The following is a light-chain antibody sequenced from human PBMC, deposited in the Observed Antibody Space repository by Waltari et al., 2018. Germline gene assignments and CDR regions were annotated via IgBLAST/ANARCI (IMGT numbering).Light chain of an antibody. Sequence: QSALTQPASVSGSPGQSITISCTGTSRDVGSYNFVSWYQQNPGKAPKIMILEVTKRPSGVSNRFSGSQSGNTASLTISGLQADDEADYYCCSYAGSSTFLFGGGTKLTVL. J-gene: IGLJ2*01. CDR1: SRDVGSYNF. V-gene: IGLV2-23*02. CDR2: EVT. CDR3: CSYAGSSTFL.